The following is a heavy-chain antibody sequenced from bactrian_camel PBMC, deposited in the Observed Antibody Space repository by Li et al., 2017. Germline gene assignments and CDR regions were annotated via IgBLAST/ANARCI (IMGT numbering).Heavy chain of an antibody. Sequence: HVQLVESGGGSAQAGGSLRLSCAASGYTGQRCGLGWYRSTPGKGRELVSTIRSDSNTRYADSAKGRFTISQQHSTDTVYLQMNSLKPEDTAMYYCKAECRSYYIITVWGQGTQVTVS. CDR3: KAECRSYYIITV. CDR2: IRSDSNT. CDR1: GYTGQRCG. V-gene: IGHV3S53*01. D-gene: IGHD2*01. J-gene: IGHJ4*01.